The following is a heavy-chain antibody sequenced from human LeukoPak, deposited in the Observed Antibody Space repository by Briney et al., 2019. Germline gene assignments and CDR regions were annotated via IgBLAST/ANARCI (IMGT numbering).Heavy chain of an antibody. J-gene: IGHJ4*02. CDR1: GGSIRSYY. CDR3: AGKAGYTYGYNY. Sequence: SETLSLSCTVSGGSIRSYYWSWIRQPPGKGLEWIGYIYYSGSTNYNPSLKSRVTISVDTSKNQFSLKLSSVTAADTAVYYCAGKAGYTYGYNYWGQGTLVTVSS. CDR2: IYYSGST. V-gene: IGHV4-59*08. D-gene: IGHD5-18*01.